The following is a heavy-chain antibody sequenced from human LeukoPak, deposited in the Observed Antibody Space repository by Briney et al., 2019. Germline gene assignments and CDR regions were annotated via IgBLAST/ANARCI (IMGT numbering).Heavy chain of an antibody. J-gene: IGHJ6*03. Sequence: SETLSLTCTVSGGSISNYYWSWIRQPPGKGLEWIGYTYYSGSTNYNPSLKSRVTISVDTSKNQFSLKLSSVTAADTAVYYCARVYRYGPLGYYYMDVWGKGTTVTVSS. CDR3: ARVYRYGPLGYYYMDV. CDR2: TYYSGST. D-gene: IGHD5-18*01. V-gene: IGHV4-59*01. CDR1: GGSISNYY.